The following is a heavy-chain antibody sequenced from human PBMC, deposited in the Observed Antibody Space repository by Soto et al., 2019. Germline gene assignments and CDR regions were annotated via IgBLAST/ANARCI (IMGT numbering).Heavy chain of an antibody. J-gene: IGHJ5*02. Sequence: GGSLRLSCAASGFTFTSHWMHWVRQAPGKGPVWVSRINGDGSSIRYADSVKGRFTISRDNAKNTLYLQMNSLRAEDTAVYYCAREIIAVIGTVRWFDPWGQGTLVTVSS. CDR2: INGDGSSI. CDR3: AREIIAVIGTVRWFDP. CDR1: GFTFTSHW. V-gene: IGHV3-74*01. D-gene: IGHD6-13*01.